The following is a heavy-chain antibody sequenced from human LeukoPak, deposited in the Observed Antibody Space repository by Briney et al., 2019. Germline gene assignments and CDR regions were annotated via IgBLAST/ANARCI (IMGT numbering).Heavy chain of an antibody. CDR1: GFSFSSND. Sequence: GGSLRLSCAASGFSFSSNDMHWVRQAPGKGLEWVAFIRYDGSHEHYIESVKGRFTVSRDNSKNTLYLQMNSLRVDDTAVYFCAKEVRVVTAILYFDHWGQGSLVTDSS. CDR2: IRYDGSHE. J-gene: IGHJ4*01. V-gene: IGHV3-30*02. D-gene: IGHD2-21*02. CDR3: AKEVRVVTAILYFDH.